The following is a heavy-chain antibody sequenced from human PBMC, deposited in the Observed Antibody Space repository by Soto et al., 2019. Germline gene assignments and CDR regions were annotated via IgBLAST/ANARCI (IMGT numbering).Heavy chain of an antibody. J-gene: IGHJ4*02. Sequence: VQLVQSGAEVKKPGSSVKVSCEASGGTFRSYGITWVRQAPGQGLEWMGGIIPIFGTTNYAQKFQGRVTITADESTNIAYMELSSLRSEDTAVYYCARDYYDSSGYPGYWGQGTLVTVSS. D-gene: IGHD3-22*01. V-gene: IGHV1-69*01. CDR3: ARDYYDSSGYPGY. CDR2: IIPIFGTT. CDR1: GGTFRSYG.